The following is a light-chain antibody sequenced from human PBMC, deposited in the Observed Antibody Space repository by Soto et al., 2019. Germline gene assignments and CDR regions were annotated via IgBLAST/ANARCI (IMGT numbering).Light chain of an antibody. V-gene: IGKV3-20*01. CDR2: GIS. CDR3: QQYGSSPPIT. CDR1: QSVNSNY. J-gene: IGKJ5*01. Sequence: EIVMTQSPATLSVSPGERATLSCRASQSVNSNYLAWYQQKPGQAPRLLIYGISKRATDIPDRFSGSGSGTDFTLTISRLEPEDFAVYYCQQYGSSPPITFGQGTRLEI.